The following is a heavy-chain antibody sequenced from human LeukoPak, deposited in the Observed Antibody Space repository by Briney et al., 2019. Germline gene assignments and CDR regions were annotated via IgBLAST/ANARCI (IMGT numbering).Heavy chain of an antibody. D-gene: IGHD3-9*01. Sequence: GGSLRLSCAASGFAFSTYAMSWVRQAPGKGLEWVSAISSSGGSTYYADSVKGRFTISRDNSKNTLYLQLNSLRAEDTAVYYCAKDRWLRYFDWLLRWGQGTLVTVSS. V-gene: IGHV3-23*01. CDR3: AKDRWLRYFDWLLR. CDR2: ISSSGGST. CDR1: GFAFSTYA. J-gene: IGHJ4*02.